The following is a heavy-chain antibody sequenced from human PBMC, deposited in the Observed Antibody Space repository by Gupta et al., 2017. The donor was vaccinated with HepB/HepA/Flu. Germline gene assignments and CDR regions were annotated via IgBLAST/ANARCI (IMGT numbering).Heavy chain of an antibody. CDR2: IIYTGKT. CDR1: GGSFNGNTYP. Sequence: QLQASGPRLLKPSETLSLTCTVSGGSFNGNTYPWGWMSQPPGKGLEWIGLIIYTGKTNYSPSLKSRGTISMDRSTNQFSLNLDSVTAADTAVYYCEGEAGDTFDMWGQGTMVTVSS. V-gene: IGHV4-39*01. J-gene: IGHJ3*02. CDR3: EGEAGDTFDM. D-gene: IGHD5-18*01.